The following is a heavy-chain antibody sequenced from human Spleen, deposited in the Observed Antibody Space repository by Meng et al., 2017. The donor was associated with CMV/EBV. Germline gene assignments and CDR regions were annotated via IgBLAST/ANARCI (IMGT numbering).Heavy chain of an antibody. V-gene: IGHV3-9*01. CDR2: ISWNSGSI. J-gene: IGHJ3*02. D-gene: IGHD3/OR15-3a*01. CDR3: AKDMDPLLSYAFDI. Sequence: SLKISCAASGFTFDDYAMHWVRQAPGKGLEWVSGISWNSGSIGYADSVKGRFTISRDNAKNSLYLQMNSLRAEDTALYYCAKDMDPLLSYAFDIWGQGTMVTVSS. CDR1: GFTFDDYA.